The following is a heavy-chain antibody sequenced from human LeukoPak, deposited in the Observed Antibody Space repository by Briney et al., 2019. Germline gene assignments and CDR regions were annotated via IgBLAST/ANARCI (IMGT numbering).Heavy chain of an antibody. CDR3: AKDRGSYDYVWGSYRRVWGCLDY. CDR2: ISSDGDNK. V-gene: IGHV3-30*18. J-gene: IGHJ4*02. D-gene: IGHD3-16*02. Sequence: PGGSLRLSCVASGFSFSSYGMHWVRQAPGKGLEWVAVISSDGDNKDYADSLKGRFTISRDNSKNTLYLQMNSLRAEDTAVYYCAKDRGSYDYVWGSYRRVWGCLDYWGQGTLVTVSS. CDR1: GFSFSSYG.